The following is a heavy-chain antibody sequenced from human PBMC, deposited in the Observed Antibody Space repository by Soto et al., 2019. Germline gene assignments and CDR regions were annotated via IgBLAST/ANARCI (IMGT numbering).Heavy chain of an antibody. CDR2: IIPIFGTA. CDR3: ASSVVAATGVDY. J-gene: IGHJ4*02. CDR1: GGTFSSYA. V-gene: IGHV1-69*06. D-gene: IGHD2-15*01. Sequence: ASVEVSCKASGGTFSSYAISWVRQAPGQGLEWMGGIIPIFGTANYAQKFQGRVTITADKSTSTAYMELSSLRSEDTAVYYCASSVVAATGVDYWGQGTLVTVSS.